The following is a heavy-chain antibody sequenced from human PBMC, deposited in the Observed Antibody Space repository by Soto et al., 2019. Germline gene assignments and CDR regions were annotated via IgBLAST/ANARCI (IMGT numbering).Heavy chain of an antibody. CDR1: GFTFDDYA. V-gene: IGHV3-9*01. CDR3: AKDRYDYYGSESNYGMDV. CDR2: ISWNSGSM. J-gene: IGHJ6*02. D-gene: IGHD3-10*01. Sequence: PVGSLRLSCAASGFTFDDYAMHWVRQAPGKGLEWVSGISWNSGSMGYADSVKGRFTISRDNVKSSLYLQMNSLRAEDTALYYCAKDRYDYYGSESNYGMDVWGQGTTVTVSS.